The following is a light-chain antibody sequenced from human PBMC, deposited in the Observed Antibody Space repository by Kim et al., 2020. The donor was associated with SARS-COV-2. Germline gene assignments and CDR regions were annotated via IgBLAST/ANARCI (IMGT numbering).Light chain of an antibody. CDR3: QIYNLSPPNS. CDR1: QPVRHHS. V-gene: IGKV3-20*01. J-gene: IGKJ2*01. CDR2: SAS. Sequence: SPGNPGTLHCAASQPVRHHSVAWYQHKPGQAPRLLIYSASSRARGVPDRFRGSGSGTDYTLTIDRLEPEDFAVYYCQIYNLSPPNSFGQGTKLEI.